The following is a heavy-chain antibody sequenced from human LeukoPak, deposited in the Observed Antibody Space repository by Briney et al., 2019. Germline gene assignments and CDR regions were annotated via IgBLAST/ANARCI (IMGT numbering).Heavy chain of an antibody. CDR3: ARDTVVKDAFDI. Sequence: GASVKVSCKASGGTFSSYAISWVRQAPGQGLEWMGRIIPILGIANYAQKFQGRVTITADKSTSTAYMELSSLRSEDTAVYYCARDTVVKDAFDIWGQGTMVTVSS. D-gene: IGHD4-23*01. V-gene: IGHV1-69*04. CDR1: GGTFSSYA. CDR2: IIPILGIA. J-gene: IGHJ3*02.